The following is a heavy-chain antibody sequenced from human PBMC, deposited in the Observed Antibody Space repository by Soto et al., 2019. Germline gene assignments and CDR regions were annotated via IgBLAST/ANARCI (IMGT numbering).Heavy chain of an antibody. CDR1: GYTFTSYG. J-gene: IGHJ4*02. CDR3: ARPLPLYCSSTSCYKPLGY. CDR2: ISAYNGNT. D-gene: IGHD2-2*02. Sequence: ASVKVSCKASGYTFTSYGISWVRQAPGQGLEWMGWISAYNGNTNYAQKLQGRVTMTTDTSTSTAYMELRSLRSDDTAVYYCARPLPLYCSSTSCYKPLGYWGQGTLVTVSS. V-gene: IGHV1-18*01.